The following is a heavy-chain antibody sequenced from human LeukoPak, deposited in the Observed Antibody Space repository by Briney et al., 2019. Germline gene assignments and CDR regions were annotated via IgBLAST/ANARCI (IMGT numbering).Heavy chain of an antibody. CDR1: GGSISSGDYY. Sequence: SQTLSLTCTVSGGSISSGDYYWSWIRQPPGKGLEWIGYTYYSGSTYYNPSLKSRATISVDTSKNQFSLKLTSVTAADTAVYYCARPYYYDSRIDPWGQGTLVTVSS. CDR3: ARPYYYDSRIDP. D-gene: IGHD3-22*01. J-gene: IGHJ5*02. CDR2: TYYSGST. V-gene: IGHV4-30-4*01.